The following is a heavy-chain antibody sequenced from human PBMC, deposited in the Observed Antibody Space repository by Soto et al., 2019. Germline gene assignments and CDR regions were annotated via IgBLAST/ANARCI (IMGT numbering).Heavy chain of an antibody. CDR3: ARPRGYSGHEVAF. CDR2: IFPGDSDD. D-gene: IGHD5-12*01. J-gene: IGHJ4*02. Sequence: GESLKIACPGLVYNFIAYGIAWVRHKPVKGLEWMCLIFPGDSDDRYSPSFQGQVTISADNSINTVYLQWMSLRASDTAMYYGARPRGYSGHEVAFWGQGTQVTVSS. CDR1: VYNFIAYG. V-gene: IGHV5-51*01.